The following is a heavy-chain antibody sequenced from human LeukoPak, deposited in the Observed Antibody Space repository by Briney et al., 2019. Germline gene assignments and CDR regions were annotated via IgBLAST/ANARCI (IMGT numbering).Heavy chain of an antibody. V-gene: IGHV4-34*01. CDR2: INHSGST. CDR3: AREGYCSSTSCEMGDY. Sequence: PSETLSLTCAVYGGSFSGYYWSWIRQPPGKGLEWIGEINHSGSTNYNPSLKSRVTISVDTSKNQFSLKLSSVTAADTAVYYCAREGYCSSTSCEMGDYWGQGTLVTVSS. J-gene: IGHJ4*02. D-gene: IGHD2-2*01. CDR1: GGSFSGYY.